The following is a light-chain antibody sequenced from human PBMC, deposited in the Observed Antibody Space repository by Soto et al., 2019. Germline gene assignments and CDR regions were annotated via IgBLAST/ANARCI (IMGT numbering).Light chain of an antibody. Sequence: QSVLSQPPSTSGTPGQRVTISCSGGTSNIGTYTVSWYQQFPETAPRLLTYGSDRRPSGVPDRFSGSKSGTSASLSIGGLHSEDEAHYYCAAWDDSLDGPTFGGGTKVTVL. V-gene: IGLV1-44*01. J-gene: IGLJ2*01. CDR2: GSD. CDR3: AAWDDSLDGPT. CDR1: TSNIGTYT.